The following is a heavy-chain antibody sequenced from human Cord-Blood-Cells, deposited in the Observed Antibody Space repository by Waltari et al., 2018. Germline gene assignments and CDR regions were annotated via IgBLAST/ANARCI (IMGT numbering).Heavy chain of an antibody. CDR2: IYYSGST. CDR3: ARLAAGYSGYDFDY. CDR1: GGSTSSYY. J-gene: IGHJ4*02. V-gene: IGHV4-59*01. D-gene: IGHD5-12*01. Sequence: QVQLQESGPGLVKPSETLSLTCTVSGGSTSSYYWSWIRKPPGKGLEWIGYIYYSGSTNYNPSLKSRVTISVDTSKNQFSLKLSSVTAADTAVYYCARLAAGYSGYDFDYWGQGTLVTVSS.